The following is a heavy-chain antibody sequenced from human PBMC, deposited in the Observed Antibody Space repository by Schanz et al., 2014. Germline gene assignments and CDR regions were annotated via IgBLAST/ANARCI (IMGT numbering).Heavy chain of an antibody. CDR1: GFSLDIFA. CDR3: AKSQGSSFDS. CDR2: FNDGGVNK. Sequence: EVHLLESGGGLVEPGGSLRLSCATSGFSLDIFAVSWVRQAPGKGLEWVSSFNDGGVNKYYADSVKGRFTISSDNSKGTLYLQMGSLRAEDTAVYYCAKSQGSSFDSWGQGTLVTVSS. D-gene: IGHD6-13*01. V-gene: IGHV3-23*01. J-gene: IGHJ4*02.